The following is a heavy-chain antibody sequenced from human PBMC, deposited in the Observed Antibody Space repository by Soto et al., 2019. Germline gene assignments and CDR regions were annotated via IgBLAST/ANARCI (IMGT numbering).Heavy chain of an antibody. Sequence: SATLSLTCTVTGDSISSRRYYWGWIRPPPGKGLEWIGSIYYSGSTYNNPSVKSRVTISVDTSKNQFSLNFNSVTASDTALYYCVSQRTTVLTQAYFDYWGPGALVTFS. D-gene: IGHD4-17*01. CDR3: VSQRTTVLTQAYFDY. CDR2: IYYSGST. J-gene: IGHJ4*02. V-gene: IGHV4-39*01. CDR1: GDSISSRRYY.